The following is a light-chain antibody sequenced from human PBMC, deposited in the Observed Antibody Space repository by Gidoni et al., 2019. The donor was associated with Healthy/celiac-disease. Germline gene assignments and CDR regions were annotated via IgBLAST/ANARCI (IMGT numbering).Light chain of an antibody. V-gene: IGKV1-5*03. CDR2: KAS. CDR1: QSISSW. J-gene: IGKJ1*01. CDR3: QQYNSYSWP. Sequence: DIQMTPSPSTLSASVGDRVTITCRASQSISSWLAWYQQKPGKAPKLLIYKASSLESGVPSRFSGSGSGTEFTLTISSLQPDDFATYYCQQYNSYSWPFGQGTKVEIK.